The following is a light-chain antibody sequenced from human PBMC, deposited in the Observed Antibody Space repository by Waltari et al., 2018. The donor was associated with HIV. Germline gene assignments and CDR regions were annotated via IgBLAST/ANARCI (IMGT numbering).Light chain of an antibody. CDR2: EGS. Sequence: QSALTQPASVSGSPGQSITIPRTGTSSAVGSYNLVSWYQQHPGKAPKLMIYEGSKRPSGVSNRFSGSKSGNTASLTISGLQAEDEADYYCCSYTTSSTFVFDGGTKLTVL. J-gene: IGLJ2*01. CDR3: CSYTTSSTFV. CDR1: SSAVGSYNL. V-gene: IGLV2-23*03.